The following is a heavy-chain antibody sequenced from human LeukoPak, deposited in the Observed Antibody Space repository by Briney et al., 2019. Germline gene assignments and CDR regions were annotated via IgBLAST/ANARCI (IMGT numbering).Heavy chain of an antibody. D-gene: IGHD3-9*01. V-gene: IGHV3-23*01. CDR2: ISGSGGST. CDR1: GFTFSSYG. CDR3: AKVPGGNILRYFDWLRPCDY. Sequence: PGGTLRLSCAASGFTFSSYGMSWVRQAPGKGLEWVSAISGSGGSTYYADSVKGRFTISRDNSKNTLYLQMNSLRAEDTAVYYCAKVPGGNILRYFDWLRPCDYWGQGTLVTVSS. J-gene: IGHJ4*02.